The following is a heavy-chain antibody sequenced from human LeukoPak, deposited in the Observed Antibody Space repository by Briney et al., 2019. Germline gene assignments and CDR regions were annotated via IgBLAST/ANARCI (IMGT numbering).Heavy chain of an antibody. J-gene: IGHJ5*02. V-gene: IGHV4-39*01. D-gene: IGHD6-13*01. CDR3: ARHPGEQQLVSNAGWFDP. CDR1: GGSISSSSYY. Sequence: PSQTLSLTCTVSGGSISSSSYYWGWIRQPPGKGLEWIGSIYYSGSTYYNPSLKSRVTISVDTSKNQFSLKLSSVTAADTAVYYCARHPGEQQLVSNAGWFDPWGQGTLVTVSS. CDR2: IYYSGST.